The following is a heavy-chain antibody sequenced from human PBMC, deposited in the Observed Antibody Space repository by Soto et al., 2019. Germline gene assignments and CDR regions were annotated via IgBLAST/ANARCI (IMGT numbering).Heavy chain of an antibody. CDR3: ARHHTISAYYYYMDV. D-gene: IGHD2-2*01. V-gene: IGHV4-39*01. CDR2: IYYSGNS. J-gene: IGHJ6*03. Sequence: QLQLQESGPGLVKPSETLSLTCTVSGAAITSRACYWVCIRQPPGKGLEYIGTIYYSGNSYYNPSLQSRFTMSVDTSKNQFSLKLSSVTAADTAIYYCARHHTISAYYYYMDVWGKGTTVTVSS. CDR1: GAAITSRACY.